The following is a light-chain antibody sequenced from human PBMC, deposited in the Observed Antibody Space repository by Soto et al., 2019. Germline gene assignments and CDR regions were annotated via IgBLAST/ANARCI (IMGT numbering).Light chain of an antibody. CDR2: NNN. Sequence: QSALTQPPSASGTPGQRVTISCSGSSSNIGSNTVNWYHQLPGTAPKLLIYNNNQRPSGVPDRLSGSKSGTSASLASSGLKSGDEADYYCGAWDDSLNGAVFGGGTQLTVL. J-gene: IGLJ3*02. V-gene: IGLV1-44*01. CDR3: GAWDDSLNGAV. CDR1: SSNIGSNT.